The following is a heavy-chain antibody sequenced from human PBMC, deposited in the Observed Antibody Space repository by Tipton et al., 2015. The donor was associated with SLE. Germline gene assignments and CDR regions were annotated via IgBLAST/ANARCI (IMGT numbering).Heavy chain of an antibody. D-gene: IGHD3-3*01. J-gene: IGHJ6*02. Sequence: TLSLTCTVSGDSISGQYWSWIRQPPGKGLEWIGYIYYSGTTNYNPSLKRRVTISVDTSKNQFSLKLSSVTAADTAVYYCARQTPRPYYDFWSGPVNYGMDVWGQGTTVTVSS. V-gene: IGHV4-59*08. CDR1: GDSISGQY. CDR2: IYYSGTT. CDR3: ARQTPRPYYDFWSGPVNYGMDV.